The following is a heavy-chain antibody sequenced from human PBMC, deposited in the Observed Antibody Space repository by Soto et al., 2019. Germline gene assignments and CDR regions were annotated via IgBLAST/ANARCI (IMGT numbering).Heavy chain of an antibody. V-gene: IGHV3-74*01. D-gene: IGHD2-15*01. J-gene: IGHJ5*02. CDR1: GLTFNRYW. Sequence: GALRLSCAASGLTFNRYWMHWVRHAPGKGLVWVSHINTDGSNTNYADSVKGRFTISRDNAKSTLFLQMNSLRDEDTAVYYCAREFCSGGNCYTYYFDPWGQGIPVTVSS. CDR3: AREFCSGGNCYTYYFDP. CDR2: INTDGSNT.